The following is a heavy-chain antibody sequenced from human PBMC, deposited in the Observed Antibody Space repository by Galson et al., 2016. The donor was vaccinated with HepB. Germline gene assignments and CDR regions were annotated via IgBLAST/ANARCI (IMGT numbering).Heavy chain of an antibody. V-gene: IGHV3-49*03. J-gene: IGHJ4*02. Sequence: SLRLSCAASGFTFGDYAMSWFRQAPEKGLEWVGFIRSKPYGGTTEYAASVKGRFTISRDDSKSIAYMQMDSLKTEDTAVYYCSRGTVHCSGGKCYNSFDYWGQGTLVTVSS. CDR2: IRSKPYGGTT. D-gene: IGHD2-15*01. CDR3: SRGTVHCSGGKCYNSFDY. CDR1: GFTFGDYA.